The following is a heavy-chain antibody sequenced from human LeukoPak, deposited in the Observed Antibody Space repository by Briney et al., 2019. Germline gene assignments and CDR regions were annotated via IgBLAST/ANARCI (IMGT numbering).Heavy chain of an antibody. CDR1: GDSIRNYF. CDR3: VRGSKTYDGSGYYHDY. V-gene: IGHV4-4*07. D-gene: IGHD3-22*01. CDR2: IYTSGSI. Sequence: PSETLSLTCSVSGDSIRNYFWSWIRQPAGKGLDWFGRIYTSGSIDYKPSLRSRVTMSVDTSRNQFSLKLTSVTAADTAVYYCVRGSKTYDGSGYYHDYWGQGTLVTVSS. J-gene: IGHJ4*02.